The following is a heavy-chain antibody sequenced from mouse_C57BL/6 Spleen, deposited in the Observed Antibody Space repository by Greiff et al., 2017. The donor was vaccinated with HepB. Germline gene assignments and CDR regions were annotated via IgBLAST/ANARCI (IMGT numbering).Heavy chain of an antibody. D-gene: IGHD4-1*01. CDR1: GYTFTDYY. CDR2: INPYNGGT. Sequence: EVQLQQSGPVLVKPGASVKMSCKASGYTFTDYYMNWVKQSHGKSLEWIGVINPYNGGTSYNQKFKGKATLTVDKSASTAYMELNSLTSEDSAVYYCAREETGWPMDYWGQGTSVTVSS. CDR3: AREETGWPMDY. V-gene: IGHV1-19*01. J-gene: IGHJ4*01.